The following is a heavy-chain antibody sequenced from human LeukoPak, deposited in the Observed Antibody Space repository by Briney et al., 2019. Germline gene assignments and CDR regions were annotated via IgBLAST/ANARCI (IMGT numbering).Heavy chain of an antibody. J-gene: IGHJ3*02. D-gene: IGHD6-19*01. CDR2: INHSGST. V-gene: IGHV4-34*01. CDR3: ARSRGAVAGWSFDI. CDR1: GGSFSGYY. Sequence: PSETLSLTCAVYGGSFSGYYWNWIRQPPGKGLEWIGEINHSGSTNYNPSLNSRVTISVDTSKNQFSLKLSSVTAADTAVYYCARSRGAVAGWSFDIWGQGTVVTVSS.